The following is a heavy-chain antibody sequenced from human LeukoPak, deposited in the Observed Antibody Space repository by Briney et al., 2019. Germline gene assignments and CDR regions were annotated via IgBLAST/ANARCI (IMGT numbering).Heavy chain of an antibody. D-gene: IGHD1-26*01. CDR2: IYYSGST. CDR1: GGSISSYY. Sequence: SETLPLTCTVSGGSISSYYWSWIRQPPGKGLEWIGYIYYSGSTNYNPSLKSRVTISVDTSKNQFSLKLSSVTAADTAVYYCARVVGEDAFDIWGQGTMVTVSS. V-gene: IGHV4-59*01. CDR3: ARVVGEDAFDI. J-gene: IGHJ3*02.